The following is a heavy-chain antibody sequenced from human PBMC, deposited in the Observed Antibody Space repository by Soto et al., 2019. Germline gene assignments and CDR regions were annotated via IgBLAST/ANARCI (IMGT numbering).Heavy chain of an antibody. CDR2: IYYSGNT. J-gene: IGHJ6*02. V-gene: IGHV4-31*03. D-gene: IGHD5-18*01. CDR3: ARDRLMATAGTARHYFGLDV. CDR1: GGSIRSGGYY. Sequence: SETLSLTCTVSGGSIRSGGYYWSWVRQNPRKGLEWIGNIYYSGNTYYNPSLKSRLTISVDTSKNQFSPNLSSVTAADTAVYYCARDRLMATAGTARHYFGLDVWGQGTTVTVS.